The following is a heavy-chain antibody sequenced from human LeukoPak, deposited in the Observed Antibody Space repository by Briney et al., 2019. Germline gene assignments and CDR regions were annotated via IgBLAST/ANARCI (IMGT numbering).Heavy chain of an antibody. V-gene: IGHV3-7*03. D-gene: IGHD4-11*01. Sequence: PGGSLRLSCATSRFIFSSYWMTWVRRTPGKGLEWVASINQDGSDKYYVDSVKGRFTISRDNAKNSLYLQMNSLRAEDTALYYCAKDTDYQGIDYWGQGTLVTVSS. J-gene: IGHJ4*02. CDR3: AKDTDYQGIDY. CDR1: RFIFSSYW. CDR2: INQDGSDK.